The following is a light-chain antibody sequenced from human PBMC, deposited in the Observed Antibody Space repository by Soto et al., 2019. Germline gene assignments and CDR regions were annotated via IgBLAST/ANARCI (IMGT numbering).Light chain of an antibody. V-gene: IGKV3-20*01. CDR2: GAS. CDR1: QSVSSTY. Sequence: EIVLTQSPGILSLSPGERATLSCRASQSVSSTYLAWYQQKPGQAPRLLIHGASSRATGIPDRFSGSGSGTDFTLNIRRLEYEDFAVYYCQYYSSSLSITFGQGTRLDMK. J-gene: IGKJ5*01. CDR3: QYYSSSLSIT.